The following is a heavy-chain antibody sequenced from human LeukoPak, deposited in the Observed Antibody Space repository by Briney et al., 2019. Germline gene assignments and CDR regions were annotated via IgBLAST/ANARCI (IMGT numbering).Heavy chain of an antibody. D-gene: IGHD3-9*01. CDR2: IIPIFGTA. J-gene: IGHJ4*02. Sequence: SVKVSCKASGGTFSSYAISWVRQAPGQGLEWMGGIIPIFGTANYAQKFQGRVTITADESTSTAYMELSSLRSEDTAVYFCTTAGERPIRYFDYWGQGTLVTVSS. V-gene: IGHV1-69*13. CDR1: GGTFSSYA. CDR3: TTAGERPIRYFDY.